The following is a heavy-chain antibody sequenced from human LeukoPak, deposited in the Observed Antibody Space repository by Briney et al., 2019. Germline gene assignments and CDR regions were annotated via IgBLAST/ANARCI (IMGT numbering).Heavy chain of an antibody. J-gene: IGHJ4*02. CDR3: ARILDSAWGELGY. CDR2: IGVGSSSQ. CDR1: GFTFSYYA. D-gene: IGHD6-19*01. Sequence: PGGSLRLSCAASGFTFSYYAMNWVRHAPGKGLEWVSYIGVGSSSQYYGDSVKGRFTISRDDAKNSVYLQMNSLRAEDTAVYYCARILDSAWGELGYWGQGTLVTVSS. V-gene: IGHV3-48*01.